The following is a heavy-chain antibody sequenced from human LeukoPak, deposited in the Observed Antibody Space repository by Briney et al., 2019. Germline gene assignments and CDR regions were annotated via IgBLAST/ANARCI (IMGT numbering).Heavy chain of an antibody. CDR2: FYPEDGER. CDR3: ARAGPVHMGVGYCSSTSCYIAPRNWFDP. V-gene: IGHV1-24*01. D-gene: IGHD2-2*02. J-gene: IGHJ5*02. CDR1: GYSLTELS. Sequence: GASVKVSCKVSGYSLTELSMHWVRQAPGKGLEWMGGFYPEDGERKYAQKFQGRVTMTEDTSTDTAHMELSSLRSEDTAVYYCARAGPVHMGVGYCSSTSCYIAPRNWFDPWGQGTLVTVSS.